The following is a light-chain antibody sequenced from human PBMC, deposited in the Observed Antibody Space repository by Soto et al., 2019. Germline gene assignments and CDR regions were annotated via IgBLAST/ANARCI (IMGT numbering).Light chain of an antibody. V-gene: IGKV3-20*01. Sequence: LLTESPDTLSMPPGERATLSCRAGQSISGTFLNWYQQKPGQAPRLLIYGASNRATGTPDRFSGSGSGTDFTLTISRLEPEDFAVYYCQQYGSPPITFGHAT. CDR3: QQYGSPPIT. J-gene: IGKJ5*01. CDR1: QSISGTF. CDR2: GAS.